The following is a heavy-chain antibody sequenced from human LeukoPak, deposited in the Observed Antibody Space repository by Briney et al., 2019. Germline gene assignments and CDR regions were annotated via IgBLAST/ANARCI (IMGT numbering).Heavy chain of an antibody. CDR1: GFTFSSYA. D-gene: IGHD1-26*01. V-gene: IGHV3-23*01. J-gene: IGHJ4*02. CDR3: AKTQWKVGATDYFDY. CDR2: INDNGGQR. Sequence: GGSLRLSCAASGFTFSSYAMSWVRQAPGKGLEWVSNINDNGGQRHYADSVKGRFTISRDNSKNTVFLQMDSLRAEDTAVYYCAKTQWKVGATDYFDYWGQGILVTVSS.